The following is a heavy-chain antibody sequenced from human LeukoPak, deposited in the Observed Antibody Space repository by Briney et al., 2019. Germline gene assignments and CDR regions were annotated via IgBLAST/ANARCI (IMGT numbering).Heavy chain of an antibody. D-gene: IGHD3-22*01. CDR3: ARYYYDSSGLRFDP. Sequence: GGSLRLSCAASGFTFSSYAMHWVRQAPGKGLEWVAVISYDGSNKYYADSVKGRFTIPRDNAKNSLYLQMNSLRAEDTAVYYCARYYYDSSGLRFDPWGQGTLVTVSS. J-gene: IGHJ5*02. CDR2: ISYDGSNK. CDR1: GFTFSSYA. V-gene: IGHV3-30*04.